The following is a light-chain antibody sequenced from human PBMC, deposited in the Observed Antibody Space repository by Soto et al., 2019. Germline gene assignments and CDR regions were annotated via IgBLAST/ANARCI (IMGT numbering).Light chain of an antibody. V-gene: IGLV2-8*01. CDR1: SSDVGGYNY. CDR2: EVN. CDR3: SSYAGRNTFV. J-gene: IGLJ1*01. Sequence: QSVLTQPPSASGSPGQSVTISCTGTSSDVGGYNYVSWYQQHPGKAPKLMIYEVNRRPSGVPDRFSGSKSGNTASLTVSGLQAEDEADYYCSSYAGRNTFVFGTGTKVT.